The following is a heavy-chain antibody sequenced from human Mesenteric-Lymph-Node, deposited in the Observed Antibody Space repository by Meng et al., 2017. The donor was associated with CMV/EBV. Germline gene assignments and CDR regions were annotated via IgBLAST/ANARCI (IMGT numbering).Heavy chain of an antibody. CDR1: GFTVSSNH. J-gene: IGHJ4*02. CDR3: LRSYYHDSSGCFDY. CDR2: IYSAGST. V-gene: IGHV3-53*01. D-gene: IGHD3-22*01. Sequence: LSLTCAASGFTVSSNHMTWVRQAPGKGLEWVSLIYSAGSTNYADSVKGRFTISRDNSKNTLYLQMNNLRADDTAVYYCLRSYYHDSSGCFDYWGQGILVTVSS.